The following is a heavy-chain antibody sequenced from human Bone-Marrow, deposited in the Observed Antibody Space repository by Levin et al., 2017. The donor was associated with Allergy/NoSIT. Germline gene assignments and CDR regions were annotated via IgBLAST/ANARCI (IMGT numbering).Heavy chain of an antibody. CDR2: MSPNSGDL. CDR1: GDTFSNYD. CDR3: ARATRGWRRDFYYMAV. J-gene: IGHJ6*03. Sequence: GESLKISCKASGDTFSNYDINWVRQATGQGLEWMGWMSPNSGDLGYAPKFQGRVTMTRDTSTTTAYMELSSLKSEDSAVYYCARATRGWRRDFYYMAVWGEGTAVTVSS. V-gene: IGHV1-8*02. D-gene: IGHD6-19*01.